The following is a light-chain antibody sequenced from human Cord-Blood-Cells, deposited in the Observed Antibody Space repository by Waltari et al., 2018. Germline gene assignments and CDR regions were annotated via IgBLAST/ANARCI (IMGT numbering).Light chain of an antibody. CDR1: SLRSYH. Sequence: SSELTQDPAVSVALGQTVRITCQGDSLRSYHASWYQQKPGPAPVLVIYGKNNRPSGIPDRFSGSSSGNTASLTITGAQAEDEADYYCNSRDSSGNHYVFGTGTKVTVL. CDR3: NSRDSSGNHYV. CDR2: GKN. J-gene: IGLJ1*01. V-gene: IGLV3-19*01.